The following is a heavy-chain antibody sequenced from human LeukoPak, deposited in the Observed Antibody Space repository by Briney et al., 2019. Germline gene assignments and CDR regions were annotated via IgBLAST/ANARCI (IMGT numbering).Heavy chain of an antibody. CDR1: GYTFTSYY. CDR2: INPSGGST. V-gene: IGHV1-46*01. D-gene: IGHD1-26*01. Sequence: GASVKVSCKASGYTFTSYYKHWVRQAPGQGLEWTGIINPSGGSTSYAQKFQGRVTMTRDMSTSTVYMELSSLRSEDTAVYYCARDESGSYIDYWGQGTLVTVSS. CDR3: ARDESGSYIDY. J-gene: IGHJ4*02.